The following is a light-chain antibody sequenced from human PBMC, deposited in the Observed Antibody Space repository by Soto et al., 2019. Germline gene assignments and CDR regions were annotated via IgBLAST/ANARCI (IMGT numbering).Light chain of an antibody. CDR1: RSLQTW. CDR2: KAS. J-gene: IGKJ5*01. CDR3: QQSYGSIT. Sequence: IQMTQSTSTLSASVGDRVTITFRASRSLQTWLAWYQQKPGKAPKLLIYKASSLESGVPSRFSGSGYGTDFTLAIGSLQPEDFATYYCQQSYGSITFGQGTRL. V-gene: IGKV1-5*03.